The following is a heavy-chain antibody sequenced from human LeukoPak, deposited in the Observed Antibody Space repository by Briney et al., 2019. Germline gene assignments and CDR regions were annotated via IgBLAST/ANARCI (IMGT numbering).Heavy chain of an antibody. J-gene: IGHJ6*04. V-gene: IGHV3-48*03. Sequence: GGCLRLSCAASGFTFSSYEMNWVRQAPGKGLEWVSYISSSGSTIYYADSVKGRFTISRDNAKNSPYLQMNSLRAEDTAVYYCAELGITMIGGVWGKGTTVTISS. CDR2: ISSSGSTI. D-gene: IGHD3-10*02. CDR3: AELGITMIGGV. CDR1: GFTFSSYE.